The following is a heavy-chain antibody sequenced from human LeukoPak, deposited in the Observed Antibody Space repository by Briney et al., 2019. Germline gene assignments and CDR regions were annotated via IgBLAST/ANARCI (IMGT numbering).Heavy chain of an antibody. V-gene: IGHV3-21*01. D-gene: IGHD3/OR15-3a*01. Sequence: PGGPLRLSCAASAFTFSSYSMNWVRQAPGKGLAWVSSISSSSSYIYYADSVKGRFTISRDNAKNSLYLQMNSLRAEDTAVYYCARDPDPRRTFGQLDYWGQGTLVTVSS. CDR1: AFTFSSYS. CDR3: ARDPDPRRTFGQLDY. J-gene: IGHJ4*02. CDR2: ISSSSSYI.